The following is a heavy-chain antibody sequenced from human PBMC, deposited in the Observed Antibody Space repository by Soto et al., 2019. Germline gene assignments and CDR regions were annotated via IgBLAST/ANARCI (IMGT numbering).Heavy chain of an antibody. J-gene: IGHJ6*03. CDR1: GFTFSSYG. D-gene: IGHD2-15*01. Sequence: GGSLRLSCAASGFTFSSYGMHWVRQAPGKGLEWVAVISYDGSNKYYADSVKGRFTISRDNSKNTLYLQMNSLRAEDTAVYYCAKDLLHMAQGYMDVWGKGTTVTVSS. CDR3: AKDLLHMAQGYMDV. CDR2: ISYDGSNK. V-gene: IGHV3-30*18.